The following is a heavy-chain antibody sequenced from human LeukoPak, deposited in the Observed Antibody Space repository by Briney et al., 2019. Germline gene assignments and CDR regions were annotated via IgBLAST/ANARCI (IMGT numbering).Heavy chain of an antibody. Sequence: SETLSLTCTVSGVSISSGSFYWNWIRQPAGKGLEWIGRIYSTGAPAYNASFKSRVSISGDPSKNQFSLKLTSVTAADTAVYYCARDSNIARFFIWGQGILVTVSS. CDR2: IYSTGAP. D-gene: IGHD3-3*01. CDR1: GVSISSGSFY. V-gene: IGHV4-61*02. CDR3: ARDSNIARFFI. J-gene: IGHJ4*02.